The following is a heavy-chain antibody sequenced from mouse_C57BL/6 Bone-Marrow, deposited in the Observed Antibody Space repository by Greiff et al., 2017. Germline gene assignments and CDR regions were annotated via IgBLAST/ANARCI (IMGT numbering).Heavy chain of an antibody. CDR1: GYTFTSYW. Sequence: QVQLKQPGAELVKPGASVKLSCKASGYTFTSYWMQWVKQRPGQGLEWIGEIDPSDSYTNYNQKFKGKATLTVDTSSSTAYMQLSSLTSEDSAVYDCARMVTTGVYYAMDYWGQGTSVTVSS. CDR2: IDPSDSYT. D-gene: IGHD2-3*01. V-gene: IGHV1-50*01. CDR3: ARMVTTGVYYAMDY. J-gene: IGHJ4*01.